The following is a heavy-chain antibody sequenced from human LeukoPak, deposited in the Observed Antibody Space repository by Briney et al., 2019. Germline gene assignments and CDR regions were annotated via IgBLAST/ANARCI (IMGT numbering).Heavy chain of an antibody. CDR1: GFTFSDYY. V-gene: IGHV3-11*01. Sequence: PAGSLRLSCAASGFTFSDYYMSWIRLAPGKGLEWVSYISSSDNTISYADSVKGRFTISRDNVKNSLYLQMNSLRAEDTAVYYCARHTLNYYYYMDVWGKGTTVTISS. CDR3: ARHTLNYYYYMDV. CDR2: ISSSDNTI. J-gene: IGHJ6*03.